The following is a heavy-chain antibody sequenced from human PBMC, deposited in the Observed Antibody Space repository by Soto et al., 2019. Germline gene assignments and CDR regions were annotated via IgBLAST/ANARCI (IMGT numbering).Heavy chain of an antibody. Sequence: SETLSLTCSVSGVSISGYYWSWIRQPPGKGLEWIGYVYYSGTTNYNPSLTSRVTISDDTSKNQFSLKLSSVTAADTAVYYCARLWGSCSKFDPWGRGTMVTVSS. D-gene: IGHD3-16*01. J-gene: IGHJ5*02. CDR3: ARLWGSCSKFDP. CDR2: VYYSGTT. V-gene: IGHV4-59*08. CDR1: GVSISGYY.